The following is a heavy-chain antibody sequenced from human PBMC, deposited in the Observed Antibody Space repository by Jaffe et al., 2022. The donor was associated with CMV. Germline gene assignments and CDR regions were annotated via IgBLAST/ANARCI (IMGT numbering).Heavy chain of an antibody. J-gene: IGHJ4*02. CDR2: STDSHYI. CDR1: GFSFSTYA. Sequence: EVRLEESGGGLVKPGGSLRLSCVTSGFSFSTYAMHWVRQAPGKGLEWVSSSTDSHYIYYADSLKDRFTISRDNAKNLLYLQMNSLRAEDTAVYYCARDFAATLDGRGWYVFDYWGQGVLVTVSS. D-gene: IGHD6-19*01. CDR3: ARDFAATLDGRGWYVFDY. V-gene: IGHV3-21*01.